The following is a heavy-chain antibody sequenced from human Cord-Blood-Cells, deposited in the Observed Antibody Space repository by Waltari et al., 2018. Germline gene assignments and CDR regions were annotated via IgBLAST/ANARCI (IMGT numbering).Heavy chain of an antibody. D-gene: IGHD1-20*01. V-gene: IGHV4-39*01. CDR2: IHHSGSS. CDR3: AGLSNWNSDCDY. Sequence: LQLQASGPGLGKTSETLSLTCTVSDGSISSSRYYRGWIRQPPGKGLEWIGSIHHSGSSCYPPSFNMVHTIAAEASKTRSALMRMGVTSADTSVYYSAGLSNWNSDCDYRTQGTLVTVSS. J-gene: IGHJ4*02. CDR1: DGSISSSRYY.